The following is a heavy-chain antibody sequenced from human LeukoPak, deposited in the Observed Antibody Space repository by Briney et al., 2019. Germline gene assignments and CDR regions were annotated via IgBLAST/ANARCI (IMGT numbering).Heavy chain of an antibody. Sequence: GGSLRLSCAASGFTFNTFSMNWVRQAPGKGPEWVSYISSSGSTTYYTDSVKGRFTISRDNAKNSLYLQMNSLRAEDTAVYYCVRRGLIETEYLERWGQGTLVIVSS. J-gene: IGHJ1*01. CDR1: GFTFNTFS. V-gene: IGHV3-48*04. CDR3: VRRGLIETEYLER. CDR2: ISSSGSTT. D-gene: IGHD3-10*01.